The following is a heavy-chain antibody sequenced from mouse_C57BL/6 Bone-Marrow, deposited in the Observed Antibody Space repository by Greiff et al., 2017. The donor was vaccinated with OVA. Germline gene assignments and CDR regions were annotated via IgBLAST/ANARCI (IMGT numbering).Heavy chain of an antibody. CDR1: GYTFTDYE. CDR3: TRTGGYHYWYFDV. J-gene: IGHJ1*03. V-gene: IGHV1-15*01. Sequence: QVQLKQSGAELVRPGASVTLSCKASGYTFTDYEMHWVKQTPVHGLEWIGAIDPDTGGTAYNQKFKGKAILTADKSSSPAYMELRSLTSEDSAVYYCTRTGGYHYWYFDVWGTGTTVTVSS. CDR2: IDPDTGGT. D-gene: IGHD1-1*02.